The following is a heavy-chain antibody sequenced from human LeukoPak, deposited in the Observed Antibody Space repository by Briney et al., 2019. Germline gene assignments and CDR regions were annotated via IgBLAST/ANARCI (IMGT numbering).Heavy chain of an antibody. CDR2: IYPGDSDT. CDR1: GSSFTSYW. D-gene: IGHD2-21*02. J-gene: IGHJ4*02. Sequence: GESLKISCKGSGSSFTSYWIGWVRQMPGKGLEWMGIIYPGDSDTRYSPSFQGQVTISADKSISTAYLQWSSLKASDTAMYYCARHPDSLVTDFPFFFDYWGQGTLVTVSS. CDR3: ARHPDSLVTDFPFFFDY. V-gene: IGHV5-51*01.